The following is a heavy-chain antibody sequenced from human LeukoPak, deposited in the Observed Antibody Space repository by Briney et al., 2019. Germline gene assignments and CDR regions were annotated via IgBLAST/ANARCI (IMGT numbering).Heavy chain of an antibody. V-gene: IGHV3-21*01. Sequence: GGTLRLSCAASGFTFSSYSMNWVRQAPGKGLEWVSSISSSSSYIYYADSVKGRFTISRDNAKNSLCLQMNSLRAEDTAVYYCATAYSSGWYLWGQGTLVTVSS. J-gene: IGHJ4*02. D-gene: IGHD6-19*01. CDR2: ISSSSSYI. CDR1: GFTFSSYS. CDR3: ATAYSSGWYL.